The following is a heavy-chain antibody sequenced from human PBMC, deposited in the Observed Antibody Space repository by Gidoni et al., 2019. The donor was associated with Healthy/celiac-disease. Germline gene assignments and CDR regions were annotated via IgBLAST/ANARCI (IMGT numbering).Heavy chain of an antibody. Sequence: QVQLVQSGAEVKKPGSSVRVPCKASGGPFSSYAISWVRQAPGQGLEWMGGIIPIFGTANYAQKFQGRVTITADESTSTAYMELSSLRSEDTAVYYCARGPQGTGTWFDPWGQGTLVTVSS. V-gene: IGHV1-69*01. J-gene: IGHJ5*02. CDR1: GGPFSSYA. CDR2: IIPIFGTA. CDR3: ARGPQGTGTWFDP. D-gene: IGHD1-7*01.